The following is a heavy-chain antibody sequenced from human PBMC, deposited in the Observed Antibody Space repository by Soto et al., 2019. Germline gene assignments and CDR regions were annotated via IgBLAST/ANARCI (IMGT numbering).Heavy chain of an antibody. CDR3: AKGGRQWLVTSDFNY. CDR2: VSHDGRNT. J-gene: IGHJ4*02. V-gene: IGHV3-30*18. D-gene: IGHD6-19*01. CDR1: GFTFSDYA. Sequence: VQLVESGGGVVQPGRSPRLSCADSGFTFSDYAMHWVRQAPGKGLEWVAVVSHDGRNTHYADSVKGRFTISRDSSKNTVSLEMTSLRAEDTAVYYCAKGGRQWLVTSDFNYWGQGALVTVSS.